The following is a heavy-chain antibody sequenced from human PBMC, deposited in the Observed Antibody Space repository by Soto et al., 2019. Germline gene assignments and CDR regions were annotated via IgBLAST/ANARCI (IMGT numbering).Heavy chain of an antibody. CDR2: IYYSGNT. V-gene: IGHV4-39*01. D-gene: IGHD6-19*01. Sequence: QLQLQESGPGLVKPSETVYLTCTVSGGSISSSSYYWGWIGQPPGKGLEWIGSIYYSGNTYYTPSLKSPVTIYVDTPKNQFSLKLSSVTAAHTPVYYCARHGAVSGSFDSWGQGTLVTVSS. CDR3: ARHGAVSGSFDS. CDR1: GGSISSSSYY. J-gene: IGHJ4*02.